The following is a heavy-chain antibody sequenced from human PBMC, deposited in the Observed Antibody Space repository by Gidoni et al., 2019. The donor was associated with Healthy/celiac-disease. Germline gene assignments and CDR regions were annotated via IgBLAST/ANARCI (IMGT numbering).Heavy chain of an antibody. D-gene: IGHD6-13*01. CDR1: GFTVSSNY. V-gene: IGHV3-53*01. J-gene: IGHJ6*02. CDR3: ATRRQQLALAYGMDV. Sequence: EVQLVESGGGLIQPGGSLRLSCAASGFTVSSNYMSWVRQAPGKGLEWVSVIYSGGSTSYAYSVKGRFTISRDNSKNTLYLQMHSLRAEDTAVYYCATRRQQLALAYGMDVWGQGTTVTVSS. CDR2: IYSGGST.